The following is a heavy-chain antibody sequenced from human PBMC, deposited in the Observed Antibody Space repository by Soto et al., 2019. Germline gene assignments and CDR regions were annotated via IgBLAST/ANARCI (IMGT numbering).Heavy chain of an antibody. CDR3: ARDGGGTFDWLSNNYYYYGMDV. D-gene: IGHD3-9*01. CDR2: IYYSGST. J-gene: IGHJ6*02. CDR1: GGSISRYY. V-gene: IGHV4-59*01. Sequence: PSETLSLTCTVSGGSISRYYWSWIRQPPGKGLEWIGYIYYSGSTNYNPSLKSRVTISVDTSKNQFSLKLSSVTAADTAVYYCARDGGGTFDWLSNNYYYYGMDVWGQGTTVTVSS.